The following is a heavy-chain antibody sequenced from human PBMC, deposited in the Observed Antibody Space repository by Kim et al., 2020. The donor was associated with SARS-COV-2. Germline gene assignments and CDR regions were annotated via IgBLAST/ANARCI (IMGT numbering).Heavy chain of an antibody. CDR1: GYTFTSYD. D-gene: IGHD3-9*01. CDR3: ARGKELRYFDWFEPVYYYYGMDV. CDR2: MNPNSGNT. J-gene: IGHJ6*02. V-gene: IGHV1-8*01. Sequence: ASVKVSCKASGYTFTSYDINWVRQATGQGLEWMGWMNPNSGNTGYAQKFQGRVTMTRNTSISTAYMELSSLRSEDTAVYYCARGKELRYFDWFEPVYYYYGMDVWGQGTTVTVSS.